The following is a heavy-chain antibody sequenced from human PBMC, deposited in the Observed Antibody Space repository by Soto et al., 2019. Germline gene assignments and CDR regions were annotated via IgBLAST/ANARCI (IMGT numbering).Heavy chain of an antibody. CDR3: TRDAGAQSSYYFDY. CDR1: GFTFGDYA. D-gene: IGHD6-6*01. Sequence: GGSLRLSCTASGFTFGDYAMSWVRQAPGKGLEWVGFIRSKAYGGTTEYAASVKGRFTISRDDSKSIAYLQMNSLKTEDTAVYYCTRDAGAQSSYYFDYWGQGTLVTVSS. V-gene: IGHV3-49*04. CDR2: IRSKAYGGTT. J-gene: IGHJ4*02.